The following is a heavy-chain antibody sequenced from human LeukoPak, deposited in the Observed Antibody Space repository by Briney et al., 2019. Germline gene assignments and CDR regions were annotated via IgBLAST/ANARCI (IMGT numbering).Heavy chain of an antibody. V-gene: IGHV3-7*03. CDR1: GFTFSSYW. J-gene: IGHJ4*02. Sequence: GGSLSLSCAASGFTFSSYWMSWVRQAPGKGLEWVANIKKDGSEEYYLESVKGRFTISRDNAKNSLYLQMNSLRADDTAVYYCARGGWFIVDYWGQGTLVTVSS. D-gene: IGHD3-10*01. CDR2: IKKDGSEE. CDR3: ARGGWFIVDY.